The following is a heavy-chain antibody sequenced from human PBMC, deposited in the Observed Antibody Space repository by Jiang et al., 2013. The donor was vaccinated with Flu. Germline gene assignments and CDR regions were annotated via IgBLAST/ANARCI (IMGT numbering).Heavy chain of an antibody. D-gene: IGHD3-10*01. CDR1: GYTFTSYA. CDR3: ARSGSGSYGGYYFDY. Sequence: SGAEVKKPGASVKVSCKASGYTFTSYAMHWVRQAPGQRLEWMGWINAGNGNTKYSQKFQGRVTITRDTSASTAYMELSSLRSEDTAVYYCARSGSGSYGGYYFDYWGQGTLVTVSS. V-gene: IGHV1-3*01. J-gene: IGHJ4*02. CDR2: INAGNGNT.